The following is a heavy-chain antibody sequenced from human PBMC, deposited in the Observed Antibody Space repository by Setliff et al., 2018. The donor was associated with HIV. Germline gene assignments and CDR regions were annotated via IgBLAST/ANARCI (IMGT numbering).Heavy chain of an antibody. CDR1: GGSISSSSYY. J-gene: IGHJ4*02. CDR2: IYYSGST. V-gene: IGHV4-39*07. CDR3: ARDRSDYYNLPGYFDH. Sequence: PSETLSLTCTVSGGSISSSSYYWDWIRQPPGKGLEWIGSIYYSGSTYYNPSLKSRVTISVDTSRNQFSLKLSSVTAADTAVYYCARDRSDYYNLPGYFDHWGQGTPVTVSS. D-gene: IGHD3-3*01.